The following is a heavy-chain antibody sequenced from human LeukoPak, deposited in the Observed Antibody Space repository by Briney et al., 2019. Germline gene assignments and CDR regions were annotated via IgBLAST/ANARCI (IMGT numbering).Heavy chain of an antibody. D-gene: IGHD5-18*01. Sequence: GGSLRLSCAASGFTFSSYAMSWVRQAPGKGLEWVSAISVSGGSTYYPDSAKGRFTISRDNSKNTLFLQMNSLRAEDTAVYYCATDSRGYIYGSTDYWGQGTLVTVSS. CDR1: GFTFSSYA. J-gene: IGHJ4*02. CDR2: ISVSGGST. V-gene: IGHV3-23*01. CDR3: ATDSRGYIYGSTDY.